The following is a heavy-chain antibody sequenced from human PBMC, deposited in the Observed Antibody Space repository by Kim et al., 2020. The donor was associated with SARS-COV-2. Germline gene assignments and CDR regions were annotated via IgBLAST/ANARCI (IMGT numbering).Heavy chain of an antibody. V-gene: IGHV1-24*01. CDR3: ATLSGSSLDAFDI. J-gene: IGHJ3*02. D-gene: IGHD6-13*01. Sequence: YAPKFQGRVTMTEDTSTDTAYMELSSLRSEDTAVYYCATLSGSSLDAFDIWGQGTMVTVSS.